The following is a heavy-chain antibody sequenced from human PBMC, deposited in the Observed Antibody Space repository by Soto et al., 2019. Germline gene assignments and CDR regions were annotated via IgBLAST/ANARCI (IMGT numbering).Heavy chain of an antibody. CDR2: IYYSGST. CDR1: GGSISSYY. D-gene: IGHD5-18*01. Sequence: PSETLSLTCTVSGGSISSYYWSWIRQPPGKGLEWIGYIYYSGSTNYNPSLKSRVTISVDTSKNQFSLKLSSVTAADTAVYYCARHVTARSYYYYYYMDVWGKGTTVTVSS. V-gene: IGHV4-59*08. J-gene: IGHJ6*03. CDR3: ARHVTARSYYYYYYMDV.